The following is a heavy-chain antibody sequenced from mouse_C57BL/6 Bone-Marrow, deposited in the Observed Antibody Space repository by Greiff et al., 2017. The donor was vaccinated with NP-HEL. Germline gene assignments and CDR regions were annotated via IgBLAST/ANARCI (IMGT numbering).Heavy chain of an antibody. V-gene: IGHV1-63*01. Sequence: QVQLQQSGAELVRPGTSVKMSCKASGYTFTNYWIGWAKQRPGHGLEWIGDIYPGGGYTNYNEKFKGKATLTADKSSSTAYMQFSSLTSEDSAIYDCARGDYYGSSAWYFDVWGTGTTVTVSS. D-gene: IGHD1-1*01. CDR2: IYPGGGYT. J-gene: IGHJ1*03. CDR1: GYTFTNYW. CDR3: ARGDYYGSSAWYFDV.